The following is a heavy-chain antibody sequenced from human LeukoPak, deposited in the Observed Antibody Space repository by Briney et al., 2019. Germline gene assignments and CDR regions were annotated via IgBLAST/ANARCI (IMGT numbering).Heavy chain of an antibody. CDR2: IYTSGSS. CDR1: GGSISSYY. Sequence: SETLSLTCTVSGGSISSYYWSWIREPAGKGLEWIGRIYTSGSSNYNPSLKSRVTMSVDTYKNQFCLKLSSVTAADTAVNYCARDRFDYYGSGRYYRRGGVYYFDYWGQGTLVTVSS. D-gene: IGHD3-10*01. V-gene: IGHV4-4*07. CDR3: ARDRFDYYGSGRYYRRGGVYYFDY. J-gene: IGHJ4*02.